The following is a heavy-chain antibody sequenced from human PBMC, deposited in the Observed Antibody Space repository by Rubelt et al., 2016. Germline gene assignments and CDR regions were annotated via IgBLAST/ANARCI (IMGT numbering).Heavy chain of an antibody. J-gene: IGHJ4*02. CDR2: IYYSGTT. D-gene: IGHD3/OR15-3a*01. Sequence: QLQLQESGPGLVKPSETLSLTCTVSGGSISSSSYYWGWIRQPPGKGLEWIGSIYYSGTTYYNPSLKSRGTIAVDTSKNQFSLKRSSVSAADTAVYDWAGVQVRGGNLDCDYWGQGTLVSVSS. V-gene: IGHV4-39*07. CDR3: AGVQVRGGNLDCDY. CDR1: GGSISSSSYY.